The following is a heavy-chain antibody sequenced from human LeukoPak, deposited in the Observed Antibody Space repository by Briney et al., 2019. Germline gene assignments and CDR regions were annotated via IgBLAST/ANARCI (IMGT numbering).Heavy chain of an antibody. D-gene: IGHD3-22*01. Sequence: GASVKVSCKTSGYTLTDRYVHWVRQAPGQGLEWLGWINPKSGDTNFAQKFQGRVTMAGDTSVNTAYVELNRLTSDDTATYYCARATGYHDSSGYYRSFYFDYWGQGSLVTVSS. CDR1: GYTLTDRY. CDR3: ARATGYHDSSGYYRSFYFDY. V-gene: IGHV1-2*02. CDR2: INPKSGDT. J-gene: IGHJ4*02.